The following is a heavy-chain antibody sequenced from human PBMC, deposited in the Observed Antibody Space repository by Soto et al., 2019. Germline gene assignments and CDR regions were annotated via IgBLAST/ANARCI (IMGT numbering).Heavy chain of an antibody. Sequence: SETLSLTCTVSGGSISSSSYYWGWIRQPPGKGLEWIGSIYCSGSTYYNPSLKSGVTISVDTSKNQFSLKLSPVTAADTAVEYCAREQWLDIRYYYYMDVWGKGTTVTVSS. CDR1: GGSISSSSYY. J-gene: IGHJ6*03. CDR2: IYCSGST. V-gene: IGHV4-39*02. D-gene: IGHD6-19*01. CDR3: AREQWLDIRYYYYMDV.